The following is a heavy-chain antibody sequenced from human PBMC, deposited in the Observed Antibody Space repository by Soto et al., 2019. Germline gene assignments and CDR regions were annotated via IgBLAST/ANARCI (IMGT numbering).Heavy chain of an antibody. CDR3: ARDAPPPELRFLEWHNYDYNGMDV. V-gene: IGHV1-18*01. Sequence: QVQVVQSGDEVKETGASVRVSCKTSGYSFTAYGISWVRQAPGQGLEWMGWISCYNGKTKYAQKVQGRVTMTTDTATITAYMEVRSKRSDDTAIYYCARDAPPPELRFLEWHNYDYNGMDVWGQGTTVTVSS. D-gene: IGHD3-3*01. CDR2: ISCYNGKT. CDR1: GYSFTAYG. J-gene: IGHJ6*02.